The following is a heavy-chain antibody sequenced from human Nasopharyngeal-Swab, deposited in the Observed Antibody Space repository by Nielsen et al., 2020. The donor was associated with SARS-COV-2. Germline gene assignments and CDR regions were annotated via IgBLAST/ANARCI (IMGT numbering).Heavy chain of an antibody. Sequence: SLKISCAASGFTFDDYAMHWVRQAPGKGLEWVSGISWNSGGTGYADSVKGRFTISRDNAKNSLYLQMNSLRAEDTALYYCAKDTAWFGEGDAFDIWGQGTMVTVSS. V-gene: IGHV3-9*01. CDR1: GFTFDDYA. J-gene: IGHJ3*02. CDR3: AKDTAWFGEGDAFDI. CDR2: ISWNSGGT. D-gene: IGHD3-10*01.